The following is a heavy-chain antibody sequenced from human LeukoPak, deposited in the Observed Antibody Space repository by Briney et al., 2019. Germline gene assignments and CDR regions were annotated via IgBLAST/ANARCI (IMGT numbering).Heavy chain of an antibody. J-gene: IGHJ4*02. CDR2: MTGNGGST. CDR1: GFTFSTYA. CDR3: ARRAAGVVY. D-gene: IGHD6-13*01. Sequence: GGSLRLSCAASGFTFSTYAMHWVRQAPGKGLEYVSGMTGNGGSTYYAKSVKGRFTISRDNSKNTLYLQMGSLRAEDMAVYYCARRAAGVVYWGQGTLVTVSS. V-gene: IGHV3-64*01.